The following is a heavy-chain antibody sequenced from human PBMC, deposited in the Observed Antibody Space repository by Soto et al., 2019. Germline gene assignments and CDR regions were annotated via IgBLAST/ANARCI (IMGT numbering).Heavy chain of an antibody. V-gene: IGHV4-30-2*01. CDR3: ARVLDYDFWSGYYIGNAFDI. D-gene: IGHD3-3*01. Sequence: LSLTCAVSGGSISSGGYSWSWIRQPPGKGLEWIGYIYHSGSTYYNPSLKSRVTISVDRSKNQFSLKLSSVTAADTAVYYCARVLDYDFWSGYYIGNAFDIWGQGTMVTVSS. J-gene: IGHJ3*02. CDR2: IYHSGST. CDR1: GGSISSGGYS.